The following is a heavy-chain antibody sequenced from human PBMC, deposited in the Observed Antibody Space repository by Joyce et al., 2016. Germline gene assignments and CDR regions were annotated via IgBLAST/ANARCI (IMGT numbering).Heavy chain of an antibody. CDR1: GFSLSTSGVG. V-gene: IGHV2-5*02. Sequence: QITLKESGPTLVKPTQTLTLTCTFSGFSLSTSGVGVGWIRQPPGKALEWLALFYWDDDKRYSPSLKSRITITKDTSKNQVVLTMTNMDPVDTATYYCAHRPGDNWFDPWGQGTLVTVSS. J-gene: IGHJ5*02. CDR3: AHRPGDNWFDP. CDR2: FYWDDDK.